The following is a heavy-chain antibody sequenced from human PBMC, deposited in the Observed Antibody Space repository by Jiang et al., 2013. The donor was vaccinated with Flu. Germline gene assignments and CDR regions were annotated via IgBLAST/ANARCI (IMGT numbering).Heavy chain of an antibody. CDR2: VSGSGGST. V-gene: IGHV3-23*01. D-gene: IGHD6-13*01. J-gene: IGHJ6*02. Sequence: GKGLEWVSAVSGSGGSTYYADSVKGRFTISRDNSKNTLYLQMNSLRAEDTAVYYCAKDRRGYSSSWYGDYYGMDVWGQGTTVTVSS. CDR3: AKDRRGYSSSWYGDYYGMDV.